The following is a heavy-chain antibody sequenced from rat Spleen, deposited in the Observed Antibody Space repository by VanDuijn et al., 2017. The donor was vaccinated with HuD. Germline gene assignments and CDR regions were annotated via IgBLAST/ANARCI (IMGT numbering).Heavy chain of an antibody. CDR2: ISSGGDNT. CDR1: GFTFSDYD. V-gene: IGHV5S13*01. CDR3: ARHGGLRNWFAY. Sequence: EVQLVESGGGLVQPGRSLKLSCTASGFTFSDYDMAWVRQAPTKGLEWIASISSGGDNTYYRDSVKGRFTISRDNAKSTQDLQMDSLRSEDTATYYCARHGGLRNWFAYWGQGTLVTVSS. D-gene: IGHD1-11*01. J-gene: IGHJ3*01.